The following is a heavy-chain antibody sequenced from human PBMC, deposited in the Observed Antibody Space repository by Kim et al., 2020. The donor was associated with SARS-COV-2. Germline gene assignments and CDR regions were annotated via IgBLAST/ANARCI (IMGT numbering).Heavy chain of an antibody. CDR1: GFTFSSYA. D-gene: IGHD6-13*01. CDR3: ARGRGSSWSGRWFDP. CDR2: ISYDGSNK. Sequence: RGSLRLSCAASGFTFSSYAMHWVRQAPGKGLEWVAVISYDGSNKYYADSVKGRFTISRDNSKNTLYLQMNSLRAEDTAVYYCARGRGSSWSGRWFDPWGQGTLVTVSS. V-gene: IGHV3-30-3*01. J-gene: IGHJ5*02.